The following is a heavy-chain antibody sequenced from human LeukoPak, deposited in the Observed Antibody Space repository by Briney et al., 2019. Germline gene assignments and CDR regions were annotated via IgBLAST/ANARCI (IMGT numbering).Heavy chain of an antibody. J-gene: IGHJ3*02. Sequence: GASVKVSCKASGYTFTGYYMHWVRQAPGQGLEWMGWINPNSGGTNYAQKFQGRVTMTRDTSISTAYMELSRLRSDDTAVYYCATTRGLQLYDAFDIWGQGTMVTVSS. D-gene: IGHD6-13*01. CDR1: GYTFTGYY. V-gene: IGHV1-2*02. CDR2: INPNSGGT. CDR3: ATTRGLQLYDAFDI.